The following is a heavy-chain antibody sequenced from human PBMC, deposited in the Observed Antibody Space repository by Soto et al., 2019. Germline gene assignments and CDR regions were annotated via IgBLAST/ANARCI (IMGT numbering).Heavy chain of an antibody. D-gene: IGHD4-17*01. J-gene: IGHJ3*02. V-gene: IGHV1-46*03. Sequence: ASVKVSCKASGYTFTSYYMHWVRQAPGQGLEWMGIINPSGGSTSYAQKFQGRVTMTRDTSTSTVYMELSSLRSEDTAVYYCASEGDGDYDAFDIWGQGTMVTVS. CDR3: ASEGDGDYDAFDI. CDR2: INPSGGST. CDR1: GYTFTSYY.